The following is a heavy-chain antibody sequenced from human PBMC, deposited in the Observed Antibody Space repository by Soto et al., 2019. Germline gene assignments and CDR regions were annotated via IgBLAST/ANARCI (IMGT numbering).Heavy chain of an antibody. Sequence: QVQLVESGGGVVQPGRSLRLSCAASGFTFSSYGMHWVRQAPGKGLEWVAVIWYDGSNKYYADSVKGRFTISRDNSKNTLYLQMNSLRAEDTAVYYCARDPGVTMVRGVIGHWGQGTLVTVSS. CDR2: IWYDGSNK. CDR1: GFTFSSYG. CDR3: ARDPGVTMVRGVIGH. D-gene: IGHD3-10*01. J-gene: IGHJ5*02. V-gene: IGHV3-33*01.